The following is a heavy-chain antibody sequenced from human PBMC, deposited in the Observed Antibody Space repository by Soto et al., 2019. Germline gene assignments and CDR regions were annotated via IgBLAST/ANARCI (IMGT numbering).Heavy chain of an antibody. J-gene: IGHJ3*02. CDR1: GYTFTSYG. CDR2: ISAYNGNT. Sequence: ASVKVSCKASGYTFTSYGISWVRQAPGQGLEWMGWISAYNGNTNYAQKLQGRVTMTTDTSTRTAYMELRSLRSDHTAVYYCARDHCSSTSCYPPLSPRAALDIWGQGTMVTVS. V-gene: IGHV1-18*01. CDR3: ARDHCSSTSCYPPLSPRAALDI. D-gene: IGHD2-2*01.